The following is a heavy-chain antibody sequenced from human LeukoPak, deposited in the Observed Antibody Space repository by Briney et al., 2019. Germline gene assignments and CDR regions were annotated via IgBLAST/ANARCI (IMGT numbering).Heavy chain of an antibody. CDR2: MSSSDDGR. D-gene: IGHD6-19*01. Sequence: GGSLRLSCATSGFSFSSYAMSWVRQAPGKGLEWVSAMSSSDDGRYYAASVRGRFTISRDTSRSTLYLQMNSLRAEDTAVYYCARDPLSIAVPSSLDYWGHGTLVTVSS. CDR3: ARDPLSIAVPSSLDY. V-gene: IGHV3-23*01. CDR1: GFSFSSYA. J-gene: IGHJ4*01.